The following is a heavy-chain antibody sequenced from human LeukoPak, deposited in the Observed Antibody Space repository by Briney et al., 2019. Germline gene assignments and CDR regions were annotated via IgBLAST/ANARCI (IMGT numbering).Heavy chain of an antibody. V-gene: IGHV4-4*09. CDR3: ARLVGSGGTDAFDI. CDR2: IYTSGST. CDR1: GGSISSYY. J-gene: IGHJ3*02. D-gene: IGHD1-26*01. Sequence: SETLSLTCTVSGGSISSYYWSWIRQPPGKGLEWIGYIYTSGSTNYNPSLKSRVTISVDTSKNQFSLKLSSVTAADTAVYYCARLVGSGGTDAFDIWGQGTMVTVSS.